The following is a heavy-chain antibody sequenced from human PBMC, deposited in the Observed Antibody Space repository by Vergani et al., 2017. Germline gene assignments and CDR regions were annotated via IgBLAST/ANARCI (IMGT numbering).Heavy chain of an antibody. CDR3: ARVAAAGEYFDY. D-gene: IGHD6-13*01. V-gene: IGHV3-30*03. J-gene: IGHJ4*02. Sequence: QVQLVESGGGVVQPGRSLRLSCAASGFTFSSYGMHWVRQAPGKGLEWVAVISYDGSNKYYADSVKGRFTISRDNSKNTLYLQMNSLRAEDTAVYYCARVAAAGEYFDYWGQGTLVTVSS. CDR2: ISYDGSNK. CDR1: GFTFSSYG.